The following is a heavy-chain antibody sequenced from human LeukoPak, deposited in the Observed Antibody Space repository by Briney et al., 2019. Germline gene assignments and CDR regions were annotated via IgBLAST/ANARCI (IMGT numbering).Heavy chain of an antibody. Sequence: SETLSLTCTVSGGSISSSSYYWGWIRQPPGKGLEWIGSIYYSGSTYYNPSLKSRVTISVDTSKNQFSLKLSSVTAADTAVYYCASHELPGYDSSGYRHAAFDIWGQGTMVTVSS. CDR3: ASHELPGYDSSGYRHAAFDI. CDR2: IYYSGST. CDR1: GGSISSSSYY. D-gene: IGHD3-22*01. V-gene: IGHV4-39*07. J-gene: IGHJ3*02.